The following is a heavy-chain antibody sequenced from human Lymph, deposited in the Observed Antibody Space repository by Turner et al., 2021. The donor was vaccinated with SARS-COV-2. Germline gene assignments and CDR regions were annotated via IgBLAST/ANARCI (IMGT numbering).Heavy chain of an antibody. D-gene: IGHD6-13*01. CDR2: ISYDGSNK. Sequence: QVQLEESGGGVVQPGRSLRLSCAASGFTFSSYAMHWVRQAPGKGLEWVALISYDGSNKYYADSVKGRFTISRDNSKNTLYLQMNSLRAEDTAVYYCAKDGGGYSSTWGQGTLVTVSS. CDR1: GFTFSSYA. V-gene: IGHV3-30*18. CDR3: AKDGGGYSST. J-gene: IGHJ5*02.